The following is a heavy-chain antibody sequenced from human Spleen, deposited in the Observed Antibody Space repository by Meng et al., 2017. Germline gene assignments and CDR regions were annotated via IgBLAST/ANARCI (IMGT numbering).Heavy chain of an antibody. CDR3: ALYGSGNENAFDI. V-gene: IGHV3-21*01. Sequence: GESLKISCAASGFTFSSYSMNWVRQAPGKGLEWVSSISSSSSYIYYADSVKGRFTISRDNAKNSLYLQMNSLRAEDTAVYYCALYGSGNENAFDIWGQGTMVTVSS. CDR1: GFTFSSYS. CDR2: ISSSSSYI. J-gene: IGHJ3*02. D-gene: IGHD3-10*01.